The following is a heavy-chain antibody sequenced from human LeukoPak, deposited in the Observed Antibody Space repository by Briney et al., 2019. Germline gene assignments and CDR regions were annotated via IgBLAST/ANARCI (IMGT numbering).Heavy chain of an antibody. J-gene: IGHJ4*02. Sequence: GGSLRLSCAASGFTFSSYSMNWVRQAPGKGLEWVSVIYSGGSTYYADSVKGRFTISRDNSKNTLYLQMNSLRAEDTAMYYCARALDYWGQGTPVTVSS. CDR2: IYSGGST. CDR3: ARALDY. CDR1: GFTFSSYS. V-gene: IGHV3-66*01.